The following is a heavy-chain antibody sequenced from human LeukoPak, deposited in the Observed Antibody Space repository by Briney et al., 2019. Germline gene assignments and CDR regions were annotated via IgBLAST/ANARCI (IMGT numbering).Heavy chain of an antibody. CDR3: ARGEHSSGWYQISY. V-gene: IGHV1-18*01. CDR1: GYTFTSYG. J-gene: IGHJ4*02. D-gene: IGHD6-19*01. CDR2: ISAYNGNT. Sequence: ASVKVSCKASGYTFTSYGISWVRQAPGQGLEWMGWISAYNGNTNYAQKLQGRITMTTDTSTSTAYMELSSLRSEDTAVYYCARGEHSSGWYQISYWGQGTLVTVSS.